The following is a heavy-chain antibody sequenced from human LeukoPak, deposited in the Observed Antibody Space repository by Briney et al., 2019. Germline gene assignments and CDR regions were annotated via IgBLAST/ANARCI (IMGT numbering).Heavy chain of an antibody. Sequence: SQTLSLTCTVSGGSINSGGYYWSWIRQHPGKGLEWTGYISYSGSTYYNPSLKSRVTISLDTSKNQFSLRLSSVSAADTAVYFCTVGPHHYFDSWGQGTLVTVSS. CDR3: TVGPHHYFDS. J-gene: IGHJ4*02. V-gene: IGHV4-31*03. D-gene: IGHD4-11*01. CDR2: ISYSGST. CDR1: GGSINSGGYY.